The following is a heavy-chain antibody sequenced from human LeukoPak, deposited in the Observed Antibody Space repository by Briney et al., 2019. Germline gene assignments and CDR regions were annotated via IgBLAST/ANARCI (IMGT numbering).Heavy chain of an antibody. CDR1: GYTFTSYG. CDR2: ISAYNGNA. Sequence: ASVKVSCKASGYTFTSYGVSWVRQAPGQGLEWMGWISAYNGNANYVQRLQGRVTLTTDTSTTTAHMELRSLTSDDTAVYYCAREAYTTGADYWGQGTLVTVSS. V-gene: IGHV1-18*01. D-gene: IGHD3-16*01. J-gene: IGHJ4*02. CDR3: AREAYTTGADY.